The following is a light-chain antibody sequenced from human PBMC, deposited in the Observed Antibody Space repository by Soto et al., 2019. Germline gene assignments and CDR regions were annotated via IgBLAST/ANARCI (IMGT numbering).Light chain of an antibody. CDR3: ATWDSSLSGEV. CDR1: SSNIGNNY. V-gene: IGLV1-51*01. Sequence: QSVLTQPPSVSAAPGQKVTISCSGSSSNIGNNYVSWYQQLPGTAPKLLIYDNNKRPSGIPDRFSGSKSGTSATLGITGLQTGDEADYYCATWDSSLSGEVFGGGTKLTVL. J-gene: IGLJ2*01. CDR2: DNN.